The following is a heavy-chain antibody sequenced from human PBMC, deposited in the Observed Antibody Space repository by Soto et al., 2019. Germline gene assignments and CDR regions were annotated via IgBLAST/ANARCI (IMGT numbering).Heavy chain of an antibody. CDR2: IIPIFGTA. J-gene: IGHJ3*02. CDR1: GGTFSSYA. Sequence: AASVKVSCKASGGTFSSYAISWVRQAPGQGLEWMGGIIPIFGTANYAQKFQGRVTITADESTSTAYMELSSLRSEDTAVYYCARDGGYYDSSGFAAFDIWGQGTMVTVSS. D-gene: IGHD3-22*01. V-gene: IGHV1-69*13. CDR3: ARDGGYYDSSGFAAFDI.